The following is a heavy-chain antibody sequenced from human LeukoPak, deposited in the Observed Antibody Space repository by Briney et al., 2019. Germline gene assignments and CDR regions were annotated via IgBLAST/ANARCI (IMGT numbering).Heavy chain of an antibody. CDR2: ISSSGSTI. Sequence: PGGSLRLSCAASGFTFSNAWMSWVRQAPGKGLEWVSYISSSGSTIYYADSVKGRFTISRDNAKNSLYLQMNSLRAEDTAVYYCARRRDSGSLQHFDYWGQGTLVTVSS. CDR3: ARRRDSGSLQHFDY. CDR1: GFTFSNAW. V-gene: IGHV3-11*01. J-gene: IGHJ4*02. D-gene: IGHD1-26*01.